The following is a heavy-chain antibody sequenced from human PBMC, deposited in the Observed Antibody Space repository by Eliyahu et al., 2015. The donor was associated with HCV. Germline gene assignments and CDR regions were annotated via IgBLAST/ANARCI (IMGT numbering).Heavy chain of an antibody. CDR1: GLSSSXXI. V-gene: IGHV3-64D*09. Sequence: EVQLVESGGGLVQPGGSLRLSCSASGLSSSXXIXXWVRQAPGRGLEYVSGISGHGEKTYYADSVKGRFTISRDNSKNTVYLQMRSLRTEDTGVYYCVRGTRARRTWRVGDHYYGMDVWGQGTSVTVSS. CDR2: ISGHGEKT. CDR3: VRGTRARRTWRVGDHYYGMDV. D-gene: IGHD3-10*01. J-gene: IGHJ6*02.